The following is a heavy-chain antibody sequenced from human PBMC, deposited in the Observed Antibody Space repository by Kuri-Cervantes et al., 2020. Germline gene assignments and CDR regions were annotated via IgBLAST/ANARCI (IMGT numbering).Heavy chain of an antibody. CDR2: ISYDGSNK. V-gene: IGHV3-30-3*01. CDR3: ALGDYYYYGMDV. D-gene: IGHD3-16*01. J-gene: IGHJ6*02. CDR1: GFTFSRYA. Sequence: GESLKISCAASGFTFSRYAMHWVRQAPGKGLEWVAVISYDGSNKYYADSVKGRFTISRDNSKNTLYLQMNSLRAEDTAVYYCALGDYYYYGMDVWGQGTTVTVSS.